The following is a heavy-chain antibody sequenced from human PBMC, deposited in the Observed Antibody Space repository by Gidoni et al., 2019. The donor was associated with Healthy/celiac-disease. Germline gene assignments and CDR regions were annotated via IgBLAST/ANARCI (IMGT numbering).Heavy chain of an antibody. Sequence: QMQLVQSGPEVKKPGTSVKVSCKASGFTFTSSAVQWVRQARGQRLEWIGWIVVGSGNTNYAQKFQERVTITRDMSTSTAYMELSSLRSEDTAVYYCAADLAAYRIYYYYGMDVWGQGTTVTVSS. CDR2: IVVGSGNT. D-gene: IGHD6-25*01. CDR3: AADLAAYRIYYYYGMDV. V-gene: IGHV1-58*01. J-gene: IGHJ6*02. CDR1: GFTFTSSA.